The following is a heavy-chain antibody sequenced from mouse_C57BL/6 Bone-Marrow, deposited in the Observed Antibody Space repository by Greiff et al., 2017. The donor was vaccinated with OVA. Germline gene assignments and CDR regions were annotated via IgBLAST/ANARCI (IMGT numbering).Heavy chain of an antibody. Sequence: QVQLQQPGAELVKPGASVKLSCKASGYTFTSYWMHWVKQRPGQGLEWIGMIHPNSGSTNYNEKFKSKATLTVDKSSSTAYMQLSSLTSEDSAVYYCAKDAGKGVAWFGYWGQGTLVTVSA. CDR2: IHPNSGST. CDR1: GYTFTSYW. J-gene: IGHJ3*01. V-gene: IGHV1-64*01. D-gene: IGHD4-1*01. CDR3: AKDAGKGVAWFGY.